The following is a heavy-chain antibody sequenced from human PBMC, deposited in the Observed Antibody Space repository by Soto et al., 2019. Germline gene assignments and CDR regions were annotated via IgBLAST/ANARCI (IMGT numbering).Heavy chain of an antibody. V-gene: IGHV4-59*01. CDR1: GDSMSTYY. CDR3: GRLRGGYYFDS. D-gene: IGHD3-16*01. Sequence: SETLSLTCTVSGDSMSTYYWSWIRQPPGKRLEYIGYISYSGSTNYNPSLRSRLTITLDTSKNQFSLKLSSATAADTAVYYCGRLRGGYYFDSWGQGTLVTVSS. J-gene: IGHJ4*02. CDR2: ISYSGST.